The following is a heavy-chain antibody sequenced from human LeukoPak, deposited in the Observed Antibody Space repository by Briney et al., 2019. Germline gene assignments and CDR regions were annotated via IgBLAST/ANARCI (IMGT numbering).Heavy chain of an antibody. V-gene: IGHV1-46*01. CDR2: INPSGGST. CDR1: GYTFTSYY. Sequence: ASVKVSCKASGYTFTSYYMHWVRQAPGQGLEWMGIINPSGGSTSYAQKFQGRVTMTRDMSTSTVYMGLSSLRSEDTAVYYCARGALGSSWYRRLVYYFDYWGQGTLVTVSS. J-gene: IGHJ4*02. CDR3: ARGALGSSWYRRLVYYFDY. D-gene: IGHD6-13*01.